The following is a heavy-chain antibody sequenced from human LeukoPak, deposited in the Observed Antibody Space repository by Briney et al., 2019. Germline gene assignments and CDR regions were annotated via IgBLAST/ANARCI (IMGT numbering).Heavy chain of an antibody. J-gene: IGHJ4*02. CDR3: ARDRESGSPLSYFDY. D-gene: IGHD6-25*01. Sequence: SETLSLTCTVSGGSISSGDYYWSWIRQPPGKGLEWIGYIYYSGSTYYNPSLKSRVTISVDTSKNQFSLKLSSVTAADTAVYYCARDRESGSPLSYFDYWGQGTLVTVSS. CDR1: GGSISSGDYY. V-gene: IGHV4-30-4*08. CDR2: IYYSGST.